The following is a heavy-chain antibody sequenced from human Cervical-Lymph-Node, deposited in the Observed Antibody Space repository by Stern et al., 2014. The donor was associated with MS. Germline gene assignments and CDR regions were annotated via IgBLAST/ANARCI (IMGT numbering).Heavy chain of an antibody. CDR1: GFTFSSYG. V-gene: IGHV3-30*03. CDR3: ARDYEDTSMLFDH. J-gene: IGHJ4*02. Sequence: VQLEEAGGAVVQPGRSLRLSCAASGFTFSSYGMHWVRQAPGQGLEWVTVISYDGNNKSYAASVKGRFTISRDNSKNTLHLQMNSVTPDDTAIYYCARDYEDTSMLFDHWGQGTLVTVSS. CDR2: ISYDGNNK. D-gene: IGHD2-8*01.